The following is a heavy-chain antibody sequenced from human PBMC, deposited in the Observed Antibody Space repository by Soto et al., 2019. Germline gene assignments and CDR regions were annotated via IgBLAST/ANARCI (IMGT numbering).Heavy chain of an antibody. CDR2: IWYDGSNK. V-gene: IGHV3-33*01. D-gene: IGHD2-2*01. Sequence: HPGGSLRLSCAASGFTYSSYGMHWVRQAPGKGLEWVALIWYDGSNKYYADSVKGRFTISRDNSENTLYLQMNSLRAEDTAVYYCARVGVTAATTYYFEYWGHGTQVTVSS. CDR1: GFTYSSYG. CDR3: ARVGVTAATTYYFEY. J-gene: IGHJ4*01.